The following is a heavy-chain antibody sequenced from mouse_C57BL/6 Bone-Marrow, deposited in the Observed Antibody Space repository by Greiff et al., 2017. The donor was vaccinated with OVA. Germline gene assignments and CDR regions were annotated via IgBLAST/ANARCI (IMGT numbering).Heavy chain of an antibody. D-gene: IGHD1-1*01. CDR3: ARGGAGSSYFDV. V-gene: IGHV1-55*01. CDR1: GYTFTSYW. J-gene: IGHJ1*03. Sequence: QVQLKQPGAELVKPGASVKMSCKASGYTFTSYWITWVKQRPGQGLEWIGDIYPGSGSTNYNEKFKSKATLTVDTSSSTAYMQLSSLTSEDSAVYYCARGGAGSSYFDVWGTGTTVTVSS. CDR2: IYPGSGST.